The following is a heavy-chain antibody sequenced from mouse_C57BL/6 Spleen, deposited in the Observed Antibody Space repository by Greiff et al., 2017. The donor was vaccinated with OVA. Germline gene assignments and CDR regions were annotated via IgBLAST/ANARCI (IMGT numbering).Heavy chain of an antibody. V-gene: IGHV1-61*01. CDR1: GYTFTSYW. J-gene: IGHJ3*01. CDR2: IYTSDSET. CDR3: ARGGITTFAY. Sequence: QVQLQQPGAELVRPGSSVKLSCKASGYTFTSYWMDWVQQRPGQGLEWIGNIYTSDSETYYNQKFKDKATLTVAKSSSTAYMQLSSLTSEDSTVYYCARGGITTFAYWGQGTLVTVSA. D-gene: IGHD1-1*01.